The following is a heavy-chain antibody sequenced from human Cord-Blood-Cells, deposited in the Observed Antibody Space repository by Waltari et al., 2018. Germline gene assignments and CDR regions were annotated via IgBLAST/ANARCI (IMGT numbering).Heavy chain of an antibody. CDR3: AKDLGYGGNSDY. V-gene: IGHV3-23*01. CDR2: ISGSGGGT. D-gene: IGHD4-17*01. Sequence: EVQLLESGGGLVQPGGSLRLSCAASGFTFSSYAMSWVRQAPGKGLEWVSAISGSGGGTYYADSVKGRFTISKDNSKNGLYLQMNSLRAEDTAVYYCAKDLGYGGNSDYWGQGTLVTVSS. J-gene: IGHJ4*02. CDR1: GFTFSSYA.